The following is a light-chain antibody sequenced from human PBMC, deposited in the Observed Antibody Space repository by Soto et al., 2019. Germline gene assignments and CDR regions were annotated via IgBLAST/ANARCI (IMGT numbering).Light chain of an antibody. Sequence: EIVLTQSPATLSLSPGERATLSCRASQSVSSYLAWYQQKPGQAPRLLIYDASNRATGIPDRFSGSGSGTDLSLTTSSLEPEDFAVYYCQQRSNWPPLTFVGGTKVEIK. CDR3: QQRSNWPPLT. J-gene: IGKJ4*01. CDR2: DAS. V-gene: IGKV3-11*01. CDR1: QSVSSY.